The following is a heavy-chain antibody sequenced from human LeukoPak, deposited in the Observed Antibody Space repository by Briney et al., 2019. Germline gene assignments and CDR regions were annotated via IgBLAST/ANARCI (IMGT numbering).Heavy chain of an antibody. CDR1: GFTFSSYS. Sequence: GGSLRLSCAASGFTFSSYSMNWVRQAPGKGLEWVSSISSSSYIYYADSVKGRFTISRDNAKNSLYLQMNSLRAEDTAVYYCASDDEVSVYFDYWGQGTLVTVSS. D-gene: IGHD3-16*02. CDR2: ISSSSYI. CDR3: ASDDEVSVYFDY. V-gene: IGHV3-21*01. J-gene: IGHJ4*02.